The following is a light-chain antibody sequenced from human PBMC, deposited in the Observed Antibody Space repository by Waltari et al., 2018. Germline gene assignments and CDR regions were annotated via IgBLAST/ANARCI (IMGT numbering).Light chain of an antibody. V-gene: IGKV3-11*01. CDR2: DAS. CDR3: QQRNKWPRT. CDR1: QTISAD. J-gene: IGKJ1*01. Sequence: EIVLTQSPATLSVSPGERATLSCRASQTISADLAWYQHKPSLPPRLLIYDASNSATGIPARFSVSGSGTAFTLIISSLEPEDFAVYYCQQRNKWPRTFGQGTKVEIK.